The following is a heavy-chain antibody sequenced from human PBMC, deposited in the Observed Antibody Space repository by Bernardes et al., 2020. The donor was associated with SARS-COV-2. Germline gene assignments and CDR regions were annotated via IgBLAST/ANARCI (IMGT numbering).Heavy chain of an antibody. J-gene: IGHJ4*02. Sequence: GVSLRLSCTASGFTFSSSAIHWVRQAPGKGPEWLAVISNDGSIKYYTDSVKGRFTISRDNSKNTLYLLMNSLRTDDTAVYYCTRGLEMELITWFDYWGQGTLGTSSA. V-gene: IGHV3-30-3*01. D-gene: IGHD1-7*01. CDR1: GFTFSSSA. CDR3: TRGLEMELITWFDY. CDR2: ISNDGSIK.